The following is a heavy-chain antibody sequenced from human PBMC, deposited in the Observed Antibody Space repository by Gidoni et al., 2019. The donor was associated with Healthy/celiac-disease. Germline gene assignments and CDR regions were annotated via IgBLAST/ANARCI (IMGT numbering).Heavy chain of an antibody. J-gene: IGHJ6*02. CDR3: ATTSRGDLYYYYYGMDV. D-gene: IGHD2-21*02. CDR1: GYTFTSYD. Sequence: QVQLVQSGAEVKKPGASVKGSCKASGYTFTSYDINWVRQATGQGLEWMGWMNPNSGNTGYAQKFQGRVTMTRNTSISTAYMELSSLRSEDTAVYYCATTSRGDLYYYYYGMDVWGQGTTVTVSS. V-gene: IGHV1-8*01. CDR2: MNPNSGNT.